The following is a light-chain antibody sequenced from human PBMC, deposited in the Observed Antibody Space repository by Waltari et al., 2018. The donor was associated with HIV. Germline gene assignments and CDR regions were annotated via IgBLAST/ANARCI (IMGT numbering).Light chain of an antibody. J-gene: IGLJ1*01. CDR3: SSRAGGDNYV. CDR1: SSDVGGYNY. Sequence: QSALTQPPSASGSPGQSVTISCTGTSSDVGGYNYVSWYQQHPGKAPKLMIYEVSKRPSGVPDRFSGSKSGNTASLTVSGLQAEDEADYYCSSRAGGDNYVFVTGTRVSVL. V-gene: IGLV2-8*01. CDR2: EVS.